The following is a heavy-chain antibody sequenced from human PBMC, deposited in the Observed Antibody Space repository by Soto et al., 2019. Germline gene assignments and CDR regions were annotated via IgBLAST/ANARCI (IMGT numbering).Heavy chain of an antibody. V-gene: IGHV1-2*02. Sequence: GASVKVSCKASGYTFTGYYMHWVRQAPGQGLEWMGWINPNSGGTNYAQKFQGRVTMTRDTSISTAYMELSRLRSDDTAVYYCARDFRHIWLGESKGDGFDIWGQRTMVTVPS. CDR3: ARDFRHIWLGESKGDGFDI. CDR2: INPNSGGT. CDR1: GYTFTGYY. D-gene: IGHD3-10*01. J-gene: IGHJ3*02.